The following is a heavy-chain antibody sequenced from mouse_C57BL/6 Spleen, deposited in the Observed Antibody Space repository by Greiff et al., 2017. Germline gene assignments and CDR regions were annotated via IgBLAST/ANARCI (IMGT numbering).Heavy chain of an antibody. D-gene: IGHD2-1*01. CDR1: GYTFTDYE. V-gene: IGHV1-15*01. Sequence: VQGVESGAELVRPGASVTLSCKASGYTFTDYEMHWVKQTPVHGLEWIGAIDPETGGTAYNQKFKGKAILTADKSSSTAYMELRSLTSEDSAVYYCTLIYYGNPSYAMDYWGQGTSVTVSS. CDR2: IDPETGGT. J-gene: IGHJ4*01. CDR3: TLIYYGNPSYAMDY.